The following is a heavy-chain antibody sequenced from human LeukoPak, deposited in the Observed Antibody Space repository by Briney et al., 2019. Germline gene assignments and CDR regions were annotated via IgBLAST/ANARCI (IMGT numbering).Heavy chain of an antibody. CDR2: ISGSGGSS. D-gene: IGHD6-19*01. Sequence: GGSLRLSCAASGFTFSSYAMSWVRQAPGKGLEWVSAISGSGGSSYYADSVKGRFTISRDNSKNTLYLQMNSLRAEDTAVYYCAKVDAMSSGWYLFDYWGQGTLVTVSS. CDR1: GFTFSSYA. CDR3: AKVDAMSSGWYLFDY. J-gene: IGHJ4*02. V-gene: IGHV3-23*01.